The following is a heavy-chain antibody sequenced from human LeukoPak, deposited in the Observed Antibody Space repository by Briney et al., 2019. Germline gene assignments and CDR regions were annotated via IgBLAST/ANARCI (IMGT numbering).Heavy chain of an antibody. Sequence: SETLSLTCSVSGGSISSSSYYWGWIRQPPGKGLEWIGSIYYTGGTYYSPSLKSRVTISVDTSKNQFSLKLSSVTAADTAVYYCARQEAVTMIVVVITLDAFDIWGQGTMVTVSS. CDR3: ARQEAVTMIVVVITLDAFDI. CDR2: IYYTGGT. V-gene: IGHV4-39*01. CDR1: GGSISSSSYY. D-gene: IGHD3-22*01. J-gene: IGHJ3*02.